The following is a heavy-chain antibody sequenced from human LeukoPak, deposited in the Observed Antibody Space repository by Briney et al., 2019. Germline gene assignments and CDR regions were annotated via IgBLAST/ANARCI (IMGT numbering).Heavy chain of an antibody. D-gene: IGHD5-18*01. CDR3: ARESAMIT. Sequence: GGSLRLSCAASGFTFSSYEMNWVRQAPGKGLEWVSYISSSGRTIFYADSVKGRFTISRDNAKNSLYLQMNSLRAEDTAVYYCARESAMITWGQGTLVTVSS. V-gene: IGHV3-48*03. CDR2: ISSSGRTI. CDR1: GFTFSSYE. J-gene: IGHJ5*02.